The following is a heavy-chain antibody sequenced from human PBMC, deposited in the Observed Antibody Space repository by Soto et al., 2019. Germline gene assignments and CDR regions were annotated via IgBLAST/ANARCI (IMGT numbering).Heavy chain of an antibody. Sequence: SVEIAFKASRVTFTRSAVQLVRKTRGQRLEWIGWIVVGSGNTNYAQKFQERVTITRDMSTSTAYMELSSLRSEDTAVYYCAAEYCSGGRCFWFDPWGQGTLVTVSS. CDR1: RVTFTRSA. D-gene: IGHD2-15*01. CDR2: IVVGSGNT. J-gene: IGHJ5*02. V-gene: IGHV1-58*01. CDR3: AAEYCSGGRCFWFDP.